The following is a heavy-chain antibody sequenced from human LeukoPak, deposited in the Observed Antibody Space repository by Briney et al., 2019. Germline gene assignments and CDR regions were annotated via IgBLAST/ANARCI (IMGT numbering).Heavy chain of an antibody. D-gene: IGHD2-15*01. CDR2: IYYSGST. CDR1: GGSISSGDYY. V-gene: IGHV4-30-4*01. J-gene: IGHJ4*02. Sequence: SQTLSLTCTVSGGSISSGDYYWSWIRQPPGKGLEWIGYIYYSGSTNYNPSLKSRVTISVDTSKNQFSLKLSSVTAADTAVYYCARGNDYAYYRSGGSCYSFGYWGQGTLVTVSS. CDR3: ARGNDYAYYRSGGSCYSFGY.